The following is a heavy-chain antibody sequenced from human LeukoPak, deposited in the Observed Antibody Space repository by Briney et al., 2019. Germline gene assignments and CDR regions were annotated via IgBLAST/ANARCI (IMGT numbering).Heavy chain of an antibody. CDR2: INPNSGGT. D-gene: IGHD5-12*01. Sequence: GASVKVSCKASGYTFTGYYMHWVRQAPGQGLEWMGRINPNSGGTNYAQKFQGRVTTTRDTSISTAYMELSRLRSDDTAVYYCARARSTDPRRGYKAFDIWGQGTMVTVSS. CDR3: ARARSTDPRRGYKAFDI. V-gene: IGHV1-2*06. J-gene: IGHJ3*02. CDR1: GYTFTGYY.